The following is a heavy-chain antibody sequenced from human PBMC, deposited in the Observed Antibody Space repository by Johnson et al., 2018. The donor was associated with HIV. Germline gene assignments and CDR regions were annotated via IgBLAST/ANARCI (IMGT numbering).Heavy chain of an antibody. CDR2: IRSKADSYAT. CDR1: GFTFSGSA. V-gene: IGHV3-73*01. Sequence: VQLVESGGGVVQPGGSLKLSCAASGFTFSGSAMHWVRQASGKGLEWVGRIRSKADSYATAYAASMKGRFTISRDDSKNTAYLQMNSLETEDTAVYYCARHIVGGTSDAFDIWGQGTMVTVSS. J-gene: IGHJ3*02. D-gene: IGHD1-26*01. CDR3: ARHIVGGTSDAFDI.